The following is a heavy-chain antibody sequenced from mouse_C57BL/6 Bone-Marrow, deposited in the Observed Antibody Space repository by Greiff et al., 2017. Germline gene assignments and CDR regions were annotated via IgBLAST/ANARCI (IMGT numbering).Heavy chain of an antibody. Sequence: EVKLMESGGDLVKPGGSLKLSCAASGFTFSSYGMSWVRQTPDKRLEWVATISSGGSYTYYPDSVKGGITITRDNTKNTLYLQMSSLKSEDTAMYYCARQGLPPFAYWGQGTLVTVSA. CDR1: GFTFSSYG. J-gene: IGHJ3*01. V-gene: IGHV5-6*01. CDR3: ARQGLPPFAY. CDR2: ISSGGSYT. D-gene: IGHD2-4*01.